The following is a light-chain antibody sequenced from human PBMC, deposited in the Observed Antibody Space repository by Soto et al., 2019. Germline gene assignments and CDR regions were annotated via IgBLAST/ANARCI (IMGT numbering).Light chain of an antibody. Sequence: DLQMTQSPSSLSASVGDRVTITCQASQDISNYLNWYQQKPGKAPKLLIYDASNLETGVPSRFSGSGSETDFTFTISSLQPEDIATYYCQQYDNLPLTFGGGTKVEIK. CDR1: QDISNY. CDR3: QQYDNLPLT. V-gene: IGKV1-33*01. CDR2: DAS. J-gene: IGKJ4*01.